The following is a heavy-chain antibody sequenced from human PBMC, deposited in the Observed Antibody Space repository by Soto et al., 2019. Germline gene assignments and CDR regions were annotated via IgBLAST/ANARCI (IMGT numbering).Heavy chain of an antibody. D-gene: IGHD2-2*01. Sequence: SQTLSLTCAISGDSVSSNSAAWNWIRQSPSRGLEWLGRTYYRSKWYYDYAISVNSRITINPGTSKNQFSLLLKSVTPEDTAVYYCARDISARYEHWGQGMLVTVSS. V-gene: IGHV6-1*01. CDR2: TYYRSKWYY. CDR1: GDSVSSNSAA. J-gene: IGHJ4*02. CDR3: ARDISARYEH.